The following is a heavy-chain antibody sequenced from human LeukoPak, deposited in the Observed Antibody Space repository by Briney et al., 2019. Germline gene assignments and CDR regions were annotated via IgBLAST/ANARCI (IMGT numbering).Heavy chain of an antibody. Sequence: GGSLRLSCAASGFTVSSNYMTWVRQAPGKGLEWVSLIYSAGGTYYTDSVKGRFTISRHSSKNTLYLQMNSLRAEDTAVYYCAKGRCSGGSCYGRGFDYWGQGTLVTVSS. V-gene: IGHV3-53*01. CDR3: AKGRCSGGSCYGRGFDY. J-gene: IGHJ4*02. CDR2: IYSAGGT. CDR1: GFTVSSNY. D-gene: IGHD2-15*01.